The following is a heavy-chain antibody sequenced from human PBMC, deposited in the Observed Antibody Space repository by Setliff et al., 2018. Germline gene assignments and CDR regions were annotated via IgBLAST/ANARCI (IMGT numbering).Heavy chain of an antibody. CDR2: LRIGFSN. Sequence: SETLSLTCTVSGDSVSSDRFHWGWFRQSAGKGLEWIGRLRIGFSNIYNPSLASRVTISVDTSKNQFSLKLDSVMAADTAVYYCARDPVDGHGHFDYWGQGTLVTVSS. J-gene: IGHJ4*02. V-gene: IGHV4-61*02. D-gene: IGHD2-8*01. CDR3: ARDPVDGHGHFDY. CDR1: GDSVSSDRFH.